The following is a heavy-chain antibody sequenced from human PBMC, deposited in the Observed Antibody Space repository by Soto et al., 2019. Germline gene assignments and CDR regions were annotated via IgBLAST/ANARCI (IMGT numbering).Heavy chain of an antibody. Sequence: SETLSLTCTVSGGSVSSGSYYWSWIRQPPGKGLEWIGYIYYSGSTNYNPSLKSRVTISVDTSKNQFSLKLSSVTAADTAVYYCARVSRGWFGEYGSGYYYYMDVWGKGTTVTVSS. V-gene: IGHV4-61*01. CDR2: IYYSGST. CDR1: GGSVSSGSYY. CDR3: ARVSRGWFGEYGSGYYYYMDV. D-gene: IGHD3-10*01. J-gene: IGHJ6*03.